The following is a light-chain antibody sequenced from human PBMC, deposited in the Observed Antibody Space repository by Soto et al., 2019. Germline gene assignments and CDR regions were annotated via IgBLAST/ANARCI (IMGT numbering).Light chain of an antibody. CDR3: CSYAGSYTYV. V-gene: IGLV2-11*01. Sequence: QSALTQPRSVSGSPGQSVTISCTGTRSDVGGYDYVSWYQQHPGKAPKLMIYDVSKRPSGVPDRFSGSKSCNTASLTISGLQAEDEADYYCCSYAGSYTYVFGTGTKVTVL. CDR2: DVS. J-gene: IGLJ1*01. CDR1: RSDVGGYDY.